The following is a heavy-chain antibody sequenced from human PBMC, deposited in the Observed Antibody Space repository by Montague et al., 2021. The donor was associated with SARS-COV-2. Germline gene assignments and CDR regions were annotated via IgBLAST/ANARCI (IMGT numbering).Heavy chain of an antibody. Sequence: PALVKPTQTLTLTCTFSGFSLSTSGVGVGWIRQPPGKALEWLALIYWDDDKRYSPSLKSRLTVTKDTSKNQVVLTMTNMDPVDTATYYCAHGRGLLLSDAFDIWGQGTMVTVSS. J-gene: IGHJ3*02. CDR1: GFSLSTSGVG. V-gene: IGHV2-5*02. D-gene: IGHD1-26*01. CDR2: IYWDDDK. CDR3: AHGRGLLLSDAFDI.